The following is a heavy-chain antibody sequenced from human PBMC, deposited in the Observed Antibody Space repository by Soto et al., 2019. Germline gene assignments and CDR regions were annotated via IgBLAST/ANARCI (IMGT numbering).Heavy chain of an antibody. CDR3: SNDFYKVTVSPAHRPYYFDC. D-gene: IGHD2-21*02. CDR1: GFTFRSYG. CDR2: ISSDGSTK. Sequence: QVQLVESGGGVVPPGRSLRLSCSASGFTFRSYGMHWVRQAPGKGLEWVALISSDGSTKSYGDSVRGRFTISRDTSKNTLYLQMDSLTAEDTAVYYLSNDFYKVTVSPAHRPYYFDCWGQGTLVTVSS. J-gene: IGHJ4*02. V-gene: IGHV3-30*18.